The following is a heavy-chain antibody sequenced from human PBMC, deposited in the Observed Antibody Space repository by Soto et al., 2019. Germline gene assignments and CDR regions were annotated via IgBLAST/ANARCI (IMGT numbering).Heavy chain of an antibody. CDR2: IYYSGST. V-gene: IGHV4-31*03. CDR1: GGSVSSGSYY. Sequence: SETLSLTCTVSGGSVSSGSYYWSWIRQHPGKGLEWIGYIYYSGSTYYNPSLKSRVTISVDTSKNQFSLKLSSVTAADAAVYYCARYYDSSGPQAFDIWGQGTMVTVSS. J-gene: IGHJ3*02. CDR3: ARYYDSSGPQAFDI. D-gene: IGHD3-22*01.